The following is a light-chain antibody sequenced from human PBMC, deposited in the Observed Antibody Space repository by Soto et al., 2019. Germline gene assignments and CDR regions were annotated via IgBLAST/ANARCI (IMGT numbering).Light chain of an antibody. Sequence: EIVLTQSPGTLSLSPRERASLSCRATQSVTTTYLAWYQQKPGQAPRLLIYGASIRATGIPDRFSGSGSGTDFTLTISRLEPEDFAVYYCQHYGSSPPNTFGQGTKLEIK. CDR2: GAS. V-gene: IGKV3-20*01. J-gene: IGKJ2*01. CDR1: QSVTTTY. CDR3: QHYGSSPPNT.